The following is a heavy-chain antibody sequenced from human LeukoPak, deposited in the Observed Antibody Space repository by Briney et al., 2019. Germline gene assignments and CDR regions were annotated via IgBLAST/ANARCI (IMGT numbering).Heavy chain of an antibody. CDR3: TRDPPVDVVVPHARGPGHYYYYMDV. CDR2: IRSKAYGGTT. J-gene: IGHJ6*03. Sequence: AGGSLRLSCTASGFTFGDYAMSWVRQAPGKGLEWVGFIRSKAYGGTTEYAASVKGRFTISRDDSKSIAYLQMNSLKTEDTAVYYCTRDPPVDVVVPHARGPGHYYYYMDVWGKGTTVTVSS. CDR1: GFTFGDYA. D-gene: IGHD2-2*01. V-gene: IGHV3-49*04.